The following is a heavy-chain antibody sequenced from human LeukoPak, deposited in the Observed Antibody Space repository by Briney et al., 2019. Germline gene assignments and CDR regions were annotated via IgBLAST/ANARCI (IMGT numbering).Heavy chain of an antibody. Sequence: GGSLRLSCAASGFTFSSYGMHWVRQAPGKGLEWVAFVRYDGSNKYYADSVKGRFTISRDNSKNTLYLQMNSLRAEDTAVYYCAKARLVTTHFDYWGQGTLVTVSS. D-gene: IGHD4-17*01. V-gene: IGHV3-30*02. J-gene: IGHJ4*02. CDR1: GFTFSSYG. CDR2: VRYDGSNK. CDR3: AKARLVTTHFDY.